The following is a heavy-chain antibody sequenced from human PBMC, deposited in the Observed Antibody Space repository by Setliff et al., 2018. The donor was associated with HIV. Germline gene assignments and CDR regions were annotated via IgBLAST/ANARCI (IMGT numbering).Heavy chain of an antibody. CDR1: GGSFSGYY. J-gene: IGHJ4*02. CDR2: ITHSGST. D-gene: IGHD6-13*01. V-gene: IGHV4-34*01. Sequence: PSETLSLTCAVYGGSFSGYYWNWIRQSPGKGLEWIGEITHSGSTNYNPSLKSRVTISIDTSKNQFSLKLDSVTAADTAIYYCARQSTVAAAGFDFWGQGTLVTVSS. CDR3: ARQSTVAAAGFDF.